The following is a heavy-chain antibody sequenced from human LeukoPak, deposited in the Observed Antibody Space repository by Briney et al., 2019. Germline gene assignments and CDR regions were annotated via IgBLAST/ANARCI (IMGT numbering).Heavy chain of an antibody. V-gene: IGHV3-74*01. CDR1: GFTFSSYW. Sequence: GGSLRLSCAASGFTFSSYWMHWVRQAPGKGLLWVSRINSDGSSTSYADSVKGRFTISRDNAKNTLYLQMNSLRAEDTAVYYCARRIAAAAAPYYFDYWGQGTPVTVSS. CDR2: INSDGSST. D-gene: IGHD6-13*01. CDR3: ARRIAAAAAPYYFDY. J-gene: IGHJ4*02.